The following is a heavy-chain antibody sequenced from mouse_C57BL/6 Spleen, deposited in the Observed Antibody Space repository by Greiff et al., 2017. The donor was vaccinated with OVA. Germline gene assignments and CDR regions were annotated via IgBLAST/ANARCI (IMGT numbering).Heavy chain of an antibody. J-gene: IGHJ2*01. CDR1: GYTFTSYW. Sequence: QVQLQQPGAELVKPGASVKLSCKASGYTFTSYWMHWVKQRPGQGLEWIGMIHPNSGSTNYNEKFKSKATLTVDKSSSTAYMQLSSLTSEDSAVYYCAIPPHYYGSSFFGYWGQGTTLTVSS. V-gene: IGHV1-64*01. CDR3: AIPPHYYGSSFFGY. CDR2: IHPNSGST. D-gene: IGHD1-1*01.